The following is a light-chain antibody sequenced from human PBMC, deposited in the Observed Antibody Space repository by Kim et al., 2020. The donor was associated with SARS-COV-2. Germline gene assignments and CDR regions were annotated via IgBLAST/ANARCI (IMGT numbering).Light chain of an antibody. J-gene: IGKJ1*01. CDR2: GAS. V-gene: IGKV3-15*01. CDR1: ETVTTS. Sequence: VLPGGRATLSCRTGETVTTSLAWYQQTPGQAPRLLIHGASARPTGLPARFSGGGSGTDFTLTITGAQSEDAATYYCQQYSDWPPTFGQGTKVDIK. CDR3: QQYSDWPPT.